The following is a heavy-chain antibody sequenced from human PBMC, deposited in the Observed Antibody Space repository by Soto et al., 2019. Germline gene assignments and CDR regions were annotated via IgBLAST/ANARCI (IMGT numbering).Heavy chain of an antibody. D-gene: IGHD6-13*01. CDR3: AGDEGSGIAAAGTFDY. J-gene: IGHJ4*02. CDR2: ISAYNGNT. V-gene: IGHV1-18*01. CDR1: GYTFTSYG. Sequence: QVQLVQSGAEVKKPGASVKVSCKASGYTFTSYGISWVRQAPGQGLEWMGWISAYNGNTNYGQKLQGRVTMTTDTSTSTAYMELRSLRSDDTAVYYCAGDEGSGIAAAGTFDYWGQGTLVTVSS.